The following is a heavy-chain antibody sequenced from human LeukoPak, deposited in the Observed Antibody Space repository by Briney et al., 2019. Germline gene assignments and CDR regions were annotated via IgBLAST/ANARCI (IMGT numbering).Heavy chain of an antibody. V-gene: IGHV1-18*01. Sequence: ASVKVSCKASGYTFTSYGISWVRQAPGQGLEWMGWISAYNGNTNYAQKLQGRVTMTTDTSTSTAYMELRSLRSDDTAVYYCARETMVLDYYYYYGMDVWGQGTTVTVSS. J-gene: IGHJ6*02. CDR1: GYTFTSYG. CDR2: ISAYNGNT. CDR3: ARETMVLDYYYYYGMDV. D-gene: IGHD3-10*01.